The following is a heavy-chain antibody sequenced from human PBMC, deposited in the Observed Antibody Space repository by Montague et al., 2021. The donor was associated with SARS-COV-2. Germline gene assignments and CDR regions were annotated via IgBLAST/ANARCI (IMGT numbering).Heavy chain of an antibody. CDR2: ITGTNNGI. J-gene: IGHJ4*02. CDR3: ARSLFYGSGGYFDF. V-gene: IGHV3-11*03. CDR1: GFTFSDFY. Sequence: SLRLSCAGSGFTFSDFYINWVRQAPGKGLEWLSFITGTNNGIRYSDSVKGRFTVPRDNAHSSVYLHLDSLTAEDTAVYYCARSLFYGSGGYFDFWGQGTLVAVSS. D-gene: IGHD3-10*01.